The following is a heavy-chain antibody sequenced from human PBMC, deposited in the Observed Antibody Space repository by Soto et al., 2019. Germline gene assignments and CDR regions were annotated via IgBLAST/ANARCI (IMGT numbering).Heavy chain of an antibody. CDR1: GASISNNH. V-gene: IGHV4-59*01. D-gene: IGHD6-25*01. CDR3: ATSKAAVAGRGR. Sequence: QVHLQESGPRLVKPSETLSLTCSVSGASISNNHWPWIRQPPGKGVDWIGCMYDSVTTRYDSFFKGRATRAKDTPNHQFYMKLSSVTAAYTALSYCATSKAAVAGRGRWGQGTAVIFSS. J-gene: IGHJ4*02. CDR2: MYDSVTT.